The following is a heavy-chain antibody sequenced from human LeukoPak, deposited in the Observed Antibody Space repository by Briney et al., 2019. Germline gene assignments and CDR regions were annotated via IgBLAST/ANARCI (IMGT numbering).Heavy chain of an antibody. CDR2: ISSRSDGT. J-gene: IGHJ4*02. V-gene: IGHV3-23*01. Sequence: GGSLRLSCAASGFSFSSYAMSWVRQAPGKGLEWVSAISSRSDGTWNVDSVKGRFTISRDNSKNTLYLQMNSLRAEDTAVYYCARVTLGELSLPDYWGQGTLVTVSS. D-gene: IGHD3-16*02. CDR1: GFSFSSYA. CDR3: ARVTLGELSLPDY.